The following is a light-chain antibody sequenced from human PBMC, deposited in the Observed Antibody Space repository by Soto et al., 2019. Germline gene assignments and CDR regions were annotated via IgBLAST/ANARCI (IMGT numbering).Light chain of an antibody. CDR2: KAS. CDR3: QQYNTYPWT. J-gene: IGKJ1*01. CDR1: QSINTW. V-gene: IGKV1-5*03. Sequence: DIQMTQSPSTLSASVGDRVTITCRASQSINTWLAWYRQKPGKAPNLLIYKASRLESGVPSRFSGSGSGTEFTLTISSLQPDDFATYYCQQYNTYPWTFGQGTKVEIK.